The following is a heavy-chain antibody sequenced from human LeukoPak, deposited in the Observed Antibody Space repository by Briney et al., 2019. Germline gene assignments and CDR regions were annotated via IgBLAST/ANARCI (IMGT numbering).Heavy chain of an antibody. D-gene: IGHD3-22*01. J-gene: IGHJ4*02. CDR3: ARDRPSYYYDSSGYPPFDY. V-gene: IGHV4-34*01. CDR1: GGSFSGYY. Sequence: SETLSLTCAVYGGSFSGYYWSWIRQPPGKGLEWIGEINHSGSTNYNPSLKSRVTISVDTSKNQFSLKLSSVTAADTAVYYCARDRPSYYYDSSGYPPFDYWGRGTLVTVSS. CDR2: INHSGST.